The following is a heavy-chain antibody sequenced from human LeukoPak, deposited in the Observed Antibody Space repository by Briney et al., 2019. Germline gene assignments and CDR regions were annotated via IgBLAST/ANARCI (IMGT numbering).Heavy chain of an antibody. CDR2: INHSGST. Sequence: PSETLSLTCAVYGGSFSGYYWSWIRQPPGKGLEWIGEINHSGSTNYNPSLKSRVTISVDTSKNQFSLKLSSVTAADTAVYYCAVGCCSGGSCPRTDYWGQGTLVTVSS. D-gene: IGHD2-15*01. CDR3: AVGCCSGGSCPRTDY. V-gene: IGHV4-34*01. CDR1: GGSFSGYY. J-gene: IGHJ4*02.